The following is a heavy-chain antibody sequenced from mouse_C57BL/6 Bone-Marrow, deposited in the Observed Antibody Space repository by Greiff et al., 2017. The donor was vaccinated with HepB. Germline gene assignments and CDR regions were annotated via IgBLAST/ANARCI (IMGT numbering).Heavy chain of an antibody. CDR2: IYPGDGDT. CDR3: ARNYYGSSHWYFDV. J-gene: IGHJ1*03. Sequence: QVQLQQSGAELVKPGASVKISCKASGYAFSSYWMNWVKQMPGKGLEWIGQIYPGDGDTNYNGKFKGKATLTADKSSSTAYMQLSSLTSEDSAVYFCARNYYGSSHWYFDVWGTGTTVTVSS. CDR1: GYAFSSYW. V-gene: IGHV1-80*01. D-gene: IGHD1-1*01.